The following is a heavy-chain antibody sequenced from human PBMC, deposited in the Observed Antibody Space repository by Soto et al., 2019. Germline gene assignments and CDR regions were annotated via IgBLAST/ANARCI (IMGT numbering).Heavy chain of an antibody. Sequence: GESKKISCKGSGYSFTSYWIGWVSQMPGKGLEWMGIIFPGDSDTRYSPSFQGQVTISADKSISTAYLQWSSLRASDTAMYYCARHDYRDYDLDYWGPGTLVTVSS. J-gene: IGHJ4*02. V-gene: IGHV5-51*01. D-gene: IGHD4-17*01. CDR3: ARHDYRDYDLDY. CDR1: GYSFTSYW. CDR2: IFPGDSDT.